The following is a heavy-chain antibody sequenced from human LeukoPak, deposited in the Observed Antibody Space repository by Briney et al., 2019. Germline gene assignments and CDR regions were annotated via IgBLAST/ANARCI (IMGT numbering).Heavy chain of an antibody. J-gene: IGHJ5*02. CDR1: GFTVSSNY. D-gene: IGHD3-3*01. CDR2: IYSGGST. Sequence: GGSLRLSCAASGFTVSSNYMSWVRQAPGKGLEWVSVIYSGGSTYYADSVKGRFTISRDNSKNTLYLQMNSLRAEDTAVYYCARGFYDFWSGFPWGQGTLVTVSS. V-gene: IGHV3-53*01. CDR3: ARGFYDFWSGFP.